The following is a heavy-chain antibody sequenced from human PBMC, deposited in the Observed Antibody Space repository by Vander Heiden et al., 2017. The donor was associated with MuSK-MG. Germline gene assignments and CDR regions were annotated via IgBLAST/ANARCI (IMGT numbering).Heavy chain of an antibody. CDR1: GFTVSSNY. J-gene: IGHJ5*02. Sequence: EVQLVESGGGLVQPGGSLRLSCAASGFTVSSNYMSWVRQAPGKGLEGVSVIYSGGSTYYADSVKGRVTISRHNSKNTLYRQMNSLRAEETAVYYCAREHTTGTRGAGANWFDPWGQGTMVTVYS. CDR3: AREHTTGTRGAGANWFDP. D-gene: IGHD1-1*01. V-gene: IGHV3-53*04. CDR2: IYSGGST.